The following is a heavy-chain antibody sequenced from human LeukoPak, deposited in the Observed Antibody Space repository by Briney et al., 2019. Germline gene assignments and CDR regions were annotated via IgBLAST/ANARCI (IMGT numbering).Heavy chain of an antibody. Sequence: PSETLSLTCAVYGGSFSGYYWSWIRQPPGKGLEWIGSVHYSGSTYYNPSLKSRVTISVDTSKNQFSLKLSSVTAADTAVYYCARDGRSDYYYDSSGNFDYWGQGTLVTVSS. CDR2: VHYSGST. D-gene: IGHD3-22*01. CDR3: ARDGRSDYYYDSSGNFDY. V-gene: IGHV4-34*01. CDR1: GGSFSGYY. J-gene: IGHJ4*02.